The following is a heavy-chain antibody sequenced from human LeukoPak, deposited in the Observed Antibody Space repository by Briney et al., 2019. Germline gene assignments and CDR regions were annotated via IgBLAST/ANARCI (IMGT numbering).Heavy chain of an antibody. J-gene: IGHJ6*03. CDR3: AKYAGTYQYFYYYMDV. CDR1: GFTFSSYA. CDR2: ISGSGGST. Sequence: GRSLRLSCAASGFTFSSYAMSWVRQAPGKGLEWVSLISGSGGSTYYADSVKGRFTISRDNPKNTLFLQMTSLRVDDTAIYYCAKYAGTYQYFYYYMDVWGKGTTVSVCS. D-gene: IGHD1-26*01. V-gene: IGHV3-23*01.